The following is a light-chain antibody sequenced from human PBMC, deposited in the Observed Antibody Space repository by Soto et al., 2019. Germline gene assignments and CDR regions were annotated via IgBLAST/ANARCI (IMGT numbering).Light chain of an antibody. J-gene: IGLJ1*01. CDR3: GSWDSSLTYV. V-gene: IGLV1-51*01. CDR1: SSNIGNNF. CDR2: DNN. Sequence: QSVLTQPPSVSAAPGQKVTISCSGSSSNIGNNFVTWYQQLPGTAPKLLIYDNNKRPSGIPDRFSGSQSGTSATLSITGLQTGDEAVYYCGSWDSSLTYVFGTGTKLTVL.